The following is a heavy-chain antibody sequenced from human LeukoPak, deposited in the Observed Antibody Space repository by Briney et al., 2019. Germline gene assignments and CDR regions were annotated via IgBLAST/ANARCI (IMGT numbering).Heavy chain of an antibody. J-gene: IGHJ4*02. CDR2: ISYDGSNK. CDR3: ARIGYSSSSYDY. V-gene: IGHV3-30-3*01. D-gene: IGHD6-6*01. CDR1: GFTFSSYA. Sequence: SGGSLRLSCAAPGFTFSSYAMHWVRQAPGKGLEWVAVISYDGSNKYYADSVKGRFTISRDNSKNTLYLQMNSLRAEDTAVYYCARIGYSSSSYDYWGQGTLVTISS.